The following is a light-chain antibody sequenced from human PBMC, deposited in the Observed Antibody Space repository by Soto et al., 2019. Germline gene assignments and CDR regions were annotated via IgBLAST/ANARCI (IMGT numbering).Light chain of an antibody. Sequence: MVLTPFPGTLSLSLGERATLSCRASQSVSSIYLGWYQQKPGQSPRLLMYGASSRATGIPERFSGSGSGTDFTLTISRLEPEDFAVYCCQQYGSSPRTFGQGTKVDIK. CDR2: GAS. V-gene: IGKV3-20*01. CDR3: QQYGSSPRT. CDR1: QSVSSIY. J-gene: IGKJ1*01.